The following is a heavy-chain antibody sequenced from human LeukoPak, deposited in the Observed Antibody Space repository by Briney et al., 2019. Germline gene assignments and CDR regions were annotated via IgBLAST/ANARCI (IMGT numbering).Heavy chain of an antibody. Sequence: ASVKVSCKASGYTFTGYYMHWVRQAPGQGLEWMGWINPNSGGTNYAQKFQGRVTMTRDTSISTAYMELSRLRSDDTAVYYCAAACSGGSCYLPYYYYYGMDVWGQGTTVTVSS. D-gene: IGHD2-15*01. CDR1: GYTFTGYY. V-gene: IGHV1-2*02. CDR2: INPNSGGT. CDR3: AAACSGGSCYLPYYYYYGMDV. J-gene: IGHJ6*02.